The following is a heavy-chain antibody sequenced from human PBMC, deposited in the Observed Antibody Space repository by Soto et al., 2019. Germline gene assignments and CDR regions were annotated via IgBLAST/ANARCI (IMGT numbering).Heavy chain of an antibody. J-gene: IGHJ4*02. Sequence: QVKLVQSGAEVKKPGASVKVSCKASGYTFTSYDINWVRQATVQGLEWMGWMNHDSGNTGYAQKFQGRVTMTRNTAISTAYMALSSLRSEDTAVYYCAMTIYGDNVDYWGQGTLGTVSS. CDR1: GYTFTSYD. V-gene: IGHV1-8*01. D-gene: IGHD4-17*01. CDR2: MNHDSGNT. CDR3: AMTIYGDNVDY.